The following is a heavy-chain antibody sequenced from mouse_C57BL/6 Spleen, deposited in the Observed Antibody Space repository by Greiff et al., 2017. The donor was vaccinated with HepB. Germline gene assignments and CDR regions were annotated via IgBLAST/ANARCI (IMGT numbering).Heavy chain of an antibody. J-gene: IGHJ1*03. CDR2: IYPGSGST. CDR3: ARSGYYGSSYVDWYFDV. V-gene: IGHV1-55*01. Sequence: VQLQQPGAELVKPGASVKMSCKASGYTFTSYWITWVKQRPGQGLEWIGDIYPGSGSTNYNEKFKSKATLTVDTSSSTAYMQLSSLTSEDSAVYYCARSGYYGSSYVDWYFDVWGTGTTVTVSS. D-gene: IGHD1-1*01. CDR1: GYTFTSYW.